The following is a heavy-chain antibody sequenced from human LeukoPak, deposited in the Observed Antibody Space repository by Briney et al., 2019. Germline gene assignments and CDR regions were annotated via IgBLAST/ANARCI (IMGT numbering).Heavy chain of an antibody. CDR2: VYYDGST. V-gene: IGHV4-59*01. CDR1: AGSISSDY. D-gene: IGHD6-19*01. CDR3: ARDAYSSGDRWFDP. J-gene: IGHJ5*02. Sequence: SETLSLTCTVSAGSISSDYWSWIRQPPGKGLEYIGYVYYDGSTNYNPSLKSRVTISIDTSKNQFSLKLSSVTAADTAVCYCARDAYSSGDRWFDPWGQGTLVTVSS.